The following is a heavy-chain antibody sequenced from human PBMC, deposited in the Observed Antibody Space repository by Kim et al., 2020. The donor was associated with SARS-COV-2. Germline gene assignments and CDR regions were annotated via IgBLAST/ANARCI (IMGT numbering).Heavy chain of an antibody. CDR1: GYTFTSYA. CDR3: ARAYTVRGVIINNDAFDI. V-gene: IGHV1-3*01. J-gene: IGHJ3*02. CDR2: INAGNGNT. D-gene: IGHD3-10*01. Sequence: ASVKVSCKASGYTFTSYAMHWVRQAPGQRLEWMGWINAGNGNTKYSQKFQGRVTITRDTSASTAYMELSSLRSEDTAVYYCARAYTVRGVIINNDAFDIWGQGTMVTVSS.